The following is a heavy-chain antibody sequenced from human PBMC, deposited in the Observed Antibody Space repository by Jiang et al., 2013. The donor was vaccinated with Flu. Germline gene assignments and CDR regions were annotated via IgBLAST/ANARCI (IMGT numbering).Heavy chain of an antibody. V-gene: IGHV4-34*01. J-gene: IGHJ5*02. CDR3: ARPLAIAAAGTGVWFDP. CDR1: GGSFSGYY. Sequence: TLSLTCAVYGGSFSGYYWSWIRQPPGKGLEWIGEINHSGSTNYNPSLKSRVTISVDTSKNQFSLKLSSVTAADTAVYYCARPLAIAAAGTGVWFDPWGQGTLVTVSS. D-gene: IGHD6-13*01. CDR2: INHSGST.